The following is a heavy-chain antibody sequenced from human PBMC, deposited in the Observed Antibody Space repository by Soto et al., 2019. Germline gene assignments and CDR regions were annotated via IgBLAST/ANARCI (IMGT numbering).Heavy chain of an antibody. CDR1: SGSIISGEYY. CDR3: ARGRFGEIHDY. Sequence: SETQSLTCTVSSGSIISGEYYWSWLRQPPGKGLEWIGYIFSSGSTHYNASLKSRLTISVDTSQNQFSLQLTSVTATDTAVYYCARGRFGEIHDYWGQGTLVTVSS. J-gene: IGHJ4*02. V-gene: IGHV4-30-4*01. D-gene: IGHD3-10*01. CDR2: IFSSGST.